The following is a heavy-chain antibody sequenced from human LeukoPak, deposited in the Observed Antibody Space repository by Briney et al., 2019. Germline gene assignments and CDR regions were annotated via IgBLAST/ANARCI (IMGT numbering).Heavy chain of an antibody. CDR2: ISSSSSYI. V-gene: IGHV3-21*01. CDR1: GFTFSSHW. J-gene: IGHJ4*02. CDR3: ARDSAAAGLFDY. D-gene: IGHD6-13*01. Sequence: GGSLRLSCAASGFTFSSHWMTWVRQAPGKGLEWVSSISSSSSYIYYADSVKGRFTISRDNAKNSLYLQMNSLRAEDTAVYYCARDSAAAGLFDYWGQGTLVTVSS.